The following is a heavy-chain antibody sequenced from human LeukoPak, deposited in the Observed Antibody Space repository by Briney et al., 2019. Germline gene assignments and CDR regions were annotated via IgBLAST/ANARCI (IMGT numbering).Heavy chain of an antibody. CDR1: GYTFTSYA. CDR2: INTNTGNP. D-gene: IGHD3-16*02. V-gene: IGHV7-4-1*02. CDR3: ARDFMITFGGVIVGYNWFDP. Sequence: GASVKVSCKASGYTFTSYAMNWVRQAPGQGLEWMGWINTNTGNPTYAQGFTGRFVFSLDTSVSTAYLQISSLKAEDTAVYYCARDFMITFGGVIVGYNWFDPWGQGTLVTVSS. J-gene: IGHJ5*02.